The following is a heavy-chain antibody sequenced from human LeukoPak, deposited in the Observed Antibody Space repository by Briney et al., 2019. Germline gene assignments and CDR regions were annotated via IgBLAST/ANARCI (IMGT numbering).Heavy chain of an antibody. Sequence: PSETLSLACTVSGGSISSSSYYWGWIRQPPGKGLEWIGSIYHSGSTYYNPSLKSRVTISVDTSKNQFSLKLSSVTAADTAVYYCARSRDSYGYRRYYFDYWGQGTLVTVSS. CDR2: IYHSGST. D-gene: IGHD5-18*01. V-gene: IGHV4-39*07. J-gene: IGHJ4*02. CDR3: ARSRDSYGYRRYYFDY. CDR1: GGSISSSSYY.